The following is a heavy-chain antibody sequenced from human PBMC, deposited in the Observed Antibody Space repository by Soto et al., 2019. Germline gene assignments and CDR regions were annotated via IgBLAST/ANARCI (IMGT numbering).Heavy chain of an antibody. CDR3: AKEERGFAYYYYGMDV. Sequence: GGSLRLSCAASGFTFSSYAMSWVRQAPGKGLEWVSAISGSGGSTYYADSVKGRFTISRDNSKNTPYLQMNSLRAEDTAVYYCAKEERGFAYYYYGMDVWGQGTTVTVSS. CDR2: ISGSGGST. CDR1: GFTFSSYA. D-gene: IGHD3-10*01. J-gene: IGHJ6*02. V-gene: IGHV3-23*01.